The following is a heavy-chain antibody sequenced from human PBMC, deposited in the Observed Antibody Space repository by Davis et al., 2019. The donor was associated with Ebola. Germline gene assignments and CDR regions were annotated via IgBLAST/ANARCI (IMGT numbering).Heavy chain of an antibody. CDR1: GFTFSSYS. CDR3: ARSGLSFGVVKYHYGMDV. D-gene: IGHD3-3*01. Sequence: GESLKISCAASGFTFSSYSMNWVRQAPGKGLEWVSSISSSSYIYYADSVKGRFTISRDNSKKTLYLQMNSLRAEDTAVYYCARSGLSFGVVKYHYGMDVWGKGTTVTVSS. CDR2: ISSSSYI. J-gene: IGHJ6*04. V-gene: IGHV3-21*04.